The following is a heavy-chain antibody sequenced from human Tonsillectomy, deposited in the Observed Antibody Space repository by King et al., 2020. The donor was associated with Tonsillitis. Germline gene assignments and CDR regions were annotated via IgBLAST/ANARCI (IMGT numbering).Heavy chain of an antibody. CDR1: GFTFSSYG. J-gene: IGHJ6*02. Sequence: QLVQSGGGVVQPGRSLRLSCASSGFTFSSYGMHWVRQAPGKGLEWVAGKSYDGSNKYYADSVKGRFTISRENSKTMMYLQMNSLRAEETAVYYCAKDVYVDTAMVTLYYYYYGMDVWGQGTTVTVSS. V-gene: IGHV3-30*18. D-gene: IGHD5-18*01. CDR3: AKDVYVDTAMVTLYYYYYGMDV. CDR2: KSYDGSNK.